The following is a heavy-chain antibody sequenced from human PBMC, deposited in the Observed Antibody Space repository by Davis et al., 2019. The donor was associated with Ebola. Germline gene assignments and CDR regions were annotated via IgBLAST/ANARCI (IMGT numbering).Heavy chain of an antibody. CDR3: ARARGAAGLIHRYYFDY. CDR1: GFTFSSYE. Sequence: GESLKISCAASGFTFSSYEMNWVRQAPGKGLEWVSYISSSSSTIYYADSVKGRFTISRDNAKNSLYLQMNSLRDEDTAVYYCARARGAAGLIHRYYFDYWGQGTLVTVSS. V-gene: IGHV3-48*02. J-gene: IGHJ4*02. CDR2: ISSSSSTI. D-gene: IGHD6-13*01.